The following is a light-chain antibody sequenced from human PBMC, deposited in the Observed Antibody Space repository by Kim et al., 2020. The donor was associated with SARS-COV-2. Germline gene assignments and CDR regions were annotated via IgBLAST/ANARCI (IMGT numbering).Light chain of an antibody. V-gene: IGLV3-1*01. J-gene: IGLJ1*01. Sequence: SYELTQPPSVSVSPGQTASITCSGDKLGDKYACWYQQKPGQSPVLVIYQDSKRPSGIPDRFSGSNSGNTATLTISGIQAMDEADYYCQAWDSSTEVFGTG. CDR2: QDS. CDR1: KLGDKY. CDR3: QAWDSSTEV.